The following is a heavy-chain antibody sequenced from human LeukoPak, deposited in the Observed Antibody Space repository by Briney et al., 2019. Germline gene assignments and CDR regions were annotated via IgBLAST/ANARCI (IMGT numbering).Heavy chain of an antibody. D-gene: IGHD3-10*01. CDR1: CFYFITNGVG. CDR2: IYWDDDK. CDR3: AQVGSWDAFDI. J-gene: IGHJ3*02. V-gene: IGHV2-5*02. Sequence: ESSPTLLKPTQTLTGTCTFSCFYFITNGVGVGWIRQPPGNGLEWLALIYWDDDKRYSPSLKSRLTITKDTSKNQVVLTMTNMDPVDTATYYCAQVGSWDAFDIWGQGTMVTVSS.